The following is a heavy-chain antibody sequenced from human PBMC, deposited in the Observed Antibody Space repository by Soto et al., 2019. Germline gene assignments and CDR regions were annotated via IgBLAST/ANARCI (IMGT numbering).Heavy chain of an antibody. CDR1: GFTVSNYW. CDR2: IISDGTST. CDR3: ASGLTYCTTRCYNYGMDV. Sequence: GALRLSCAASGFTVSNYWMHWVRQAPGKGLVWVSRIISDGTSTTYADSVRGRFTISRDNAKNTLYLQMNSLRGEDTAVYYCASGLTYCTTRCYNYGMDVWGQGTTVTVSS. V-gene: IGHV3-74*01. J-gene: IGHJ6*02. D-gene: IGHD2-8*01.